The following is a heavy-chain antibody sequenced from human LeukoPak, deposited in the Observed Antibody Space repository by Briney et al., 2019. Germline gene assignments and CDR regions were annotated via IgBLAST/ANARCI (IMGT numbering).Heavy chain of an antibody. CDR1: GFTFSDYY. CDR3: ARDRPKYSYGSHYYFDY. Sequence: RGSLRLSCAASGFTFSDYYMSWIRQAPGKGLEWVSYISSSGSTIYYADSVKGRFTISRDNAKNSLYLQMNSLRAEDTAVYYCARDRPKYSYGSHYYFDYWGQGTLVTVSS. J-gene: IGHJ4*02. D-gene: IGHD5-18*01. CDR2: ISSSGSTI. V-gene: IGHV3-11*01.